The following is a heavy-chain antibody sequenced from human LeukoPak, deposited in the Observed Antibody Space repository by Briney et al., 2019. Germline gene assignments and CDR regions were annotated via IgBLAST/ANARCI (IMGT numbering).Heavy chain of an antibody. CDR1: GDSVSSNSAA. Sequence: SQTLSLTCAISGDSVSSNSAAWNWIRQSPSRGLEWLGRTYYRSKWYNDYAVSVKSRITINPDTSKNQFSLQLNSVTPEDTAVYYCARVLMVRGVRITPPYYYYYMDVWGKGTTVTVSS. D-gene: IGHD3-10*01. CDR3: ARVLMVRGVRITPPYYYYYMDV. J-gene: IGHJ6*03. V-gene: IGHV6-1*01. CDR2: TYYRSKWYN.